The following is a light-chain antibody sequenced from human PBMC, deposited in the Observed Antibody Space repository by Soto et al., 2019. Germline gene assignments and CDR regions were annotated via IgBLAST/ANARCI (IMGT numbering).Light chain of an antibody. CDR1: SSNIGSNT. Sequence: QSVLTQPPSASGTPGQRVTISCSGSSSNIGSNTVNWYQQLPGTAPKLLIYNNNQRPSGVPDRFSGSKSGTSASLAISGLQSEDEADYYCAARYYSLKGVLFGGGTKLTVL. CDR3: AARYYSLKGVL. J-gene: IGLJ2*01. CDR2: NNN. V-gene: IGLV1-44*01.